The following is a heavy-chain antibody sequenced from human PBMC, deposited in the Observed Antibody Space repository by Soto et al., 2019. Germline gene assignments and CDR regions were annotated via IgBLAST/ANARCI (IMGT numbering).Heavy chain of an antibody. CDR1: GGSIISSSYY. CDR3: ARGLITGSHYSGGWYYFDS. CDR2: IYYSGIT. V-gene: IGHV4-39*07. D-gene: IGHD6-19*01. J-gene: IGHJ4*02. Sequence: PSETLSLTCAVSGGSIISSSYYWGWIRQPPGKGLVWIGSIYYSGITYYNPPLKSRVTIFVHTSNSQSSLKLSSVTAADTAVYFCARGLITGSHYSGGWYYFDSWGQGTQVTVSS.